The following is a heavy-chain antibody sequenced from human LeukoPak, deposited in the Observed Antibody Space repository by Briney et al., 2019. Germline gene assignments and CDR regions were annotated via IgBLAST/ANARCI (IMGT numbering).Heavy chain of an antibody. CDR3: ARGSVRYFDPIHAFDI. V-gene: IGHV1-46*03. CDR1: GYTFTSYY. CDR2: INPSGGST. Sequence: ASVKVSCKASGYTFTSYYMHWVRQAPGQGLEWMGRINPSGGSTSYAQKFQGRVTMTRDTSTSTVYMELSSLRSEDTAVYYCARGSVRYFDPIHAFDIWGQGTMVTVSS. J-gene: IGHJ3*02. D-gene: IGHD3-9*01.